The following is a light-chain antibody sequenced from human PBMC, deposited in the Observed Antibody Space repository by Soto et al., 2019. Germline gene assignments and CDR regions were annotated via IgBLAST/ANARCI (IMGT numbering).Light chain of an antibody. Sequence: EIVLTQSPCTLSLSPGERATLSCRASESLSSSFLAWYQQKPGQAPRLLIYGASSRATGIPDRFSGSGSGTDFTLTISRLEPEDFAVYYCQQYGSLSWTFGQGTKVDIK. CDR3: QQYGSLSWT. CDR2: GAS. J-gene: IGKJ1*01. CDR1: ESLSSSF. V-gene: IGKV3-20*01.